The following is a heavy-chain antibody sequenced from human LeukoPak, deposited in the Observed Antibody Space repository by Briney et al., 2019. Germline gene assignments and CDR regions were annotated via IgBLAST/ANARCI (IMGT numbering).Heavy chain of an antibody. D-gene: IGHD3-10*01. CDR2: ISSSGSTI. CDR3: AKDLSPGYYGSGSYYLDY. J-gene: IGHJ4*02. Sequence: GGSLRLSCAASGFTFSSYEMNWVRQAPGKGLEWVPYISSSGSTIYYADSVKGRFTISRDNAKNSLYLQMNSLRAEDTAVYYCAKDLSPGYYGSGSYYLDYWGQGTLVTVSS. V-gene: IGHV3-48*03. CDR1: GFTFSSYE.